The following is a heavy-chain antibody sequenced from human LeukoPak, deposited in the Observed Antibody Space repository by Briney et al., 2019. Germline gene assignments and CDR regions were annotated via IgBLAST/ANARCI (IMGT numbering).Heavy chain of an antibody. CDR3: ARDDALDKGYAFDI. CDR2: IYSGGRT. V-gene: IGHV3-53*01. Sequence: GGSLRLSCAASGFSVSSNYMSWVRQAPGKGLEWVSVIYSGGRTYYADSVKGRLTISRDNSKNTLYLQMNSLRAEDTAVYYCARDDALDKGYAFDIWGQGTMVTVSS. CDR1: GFSVSSNY. J-gene: IGHJ3*02.